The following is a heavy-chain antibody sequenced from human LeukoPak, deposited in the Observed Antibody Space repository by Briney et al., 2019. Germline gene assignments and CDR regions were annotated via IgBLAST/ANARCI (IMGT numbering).Heavy chain of an antibody. J-gene: IGHJ6*03. CDR3: AKAGRLYYYYYMDV. V-gene: IGHV3-23*01. CDR2: ISGSGGST. D-gene: IGHD1-26*01. Sequence: GGSLRLSCAASGFTFSSYAMSWVRQAPGKGLEWVSAISGSGGSTYYADSVKGRFTISRDNSKNTLYLQMNSLRAEDTAVYYCAKAGRLYYYYYMDVWGKGTTVTVSS. CDR1: GFTFSSYA.